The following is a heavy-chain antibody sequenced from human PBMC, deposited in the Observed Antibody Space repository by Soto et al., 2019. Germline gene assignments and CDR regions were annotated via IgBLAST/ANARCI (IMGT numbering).Heavy chain of an antibody. CDR2: IIPILGIA. CDR1: GGTFSSYT. J-gene: IGHJ4*02. Sequence: QVQLVQSGAEVKKPGSSVKVSCKASGGTFSSYTIIWVRQAPGQGLEWMGRIIPILGIANYAQKFQGRVTITADKSTSTAYMELSSLRSEDTAVYYCAREGSGWYFSPLDYWGQGTLVTVSS. D-gene: IGHD6-19*01. V-gene: IGHV1-69*08. CDR3: AREGSGWYFSPLDY.